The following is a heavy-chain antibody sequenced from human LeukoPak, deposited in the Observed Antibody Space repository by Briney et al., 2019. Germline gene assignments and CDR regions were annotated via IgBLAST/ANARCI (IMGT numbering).Heavy chain of an antibody. J-gene: IGHJ3*02. D-gene: IGHD5-18*01. CDR2: IYYGGST. Sequence: SETLSLTCTVSGGSISSSTYHWGWIRQPPGKGLEWIGNIYYGGSTYYNPSLKSRVNISVDTSKNQLSLKLSSVSAADTAVYYCASPRGYSYITDTFEIWGQGAMVTVSS. CDR3: ASPRGYSYITDTFEI. CDR1: GGSISSSTYH. V-gene: IGHV4-39*01.